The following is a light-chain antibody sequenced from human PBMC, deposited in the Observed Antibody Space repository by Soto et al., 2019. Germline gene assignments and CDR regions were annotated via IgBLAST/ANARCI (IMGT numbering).Light chain of an antibody. CDR2: LGS. CDR1: QRYLHSNGYNY. Sequence: EIVMTQSPLSLPVTPGEPASISSRSSQRYLHSNGYNYLDWYLQKPGQSPQLLIYLGSNRASGVPDRFSGSGSGTDFTLKISRVEAEDVGVYYCMQPLQSWTFGQGTKVDIK. J-gene: IGKJ1*01. CDR3: MQPLQSWT. V-gene: IGKV2-28*01.